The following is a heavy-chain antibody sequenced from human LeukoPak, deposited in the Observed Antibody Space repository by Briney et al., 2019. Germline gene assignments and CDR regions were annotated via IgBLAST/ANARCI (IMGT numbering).Heavy chain of an antibody. CDR3: AVQYYDILTGYLAPNFDY. Sequence: ASVKVSCKASGYTFTGYYMHWVRQAPGQGLEWMGRINPNSGGTNYGQKFQGKVTMTRDTSISTAYMELSRLRSDDTAVYYCAVQYYDILTGYLAPNFDYWGQGTLVTVSS. V-gene: IGHV1-2*06. D-gene: IGHD3-9*01. CDR1: GYTFTGYY. CDR2: INPNSGGT. J-gene: IGHJ4*02.